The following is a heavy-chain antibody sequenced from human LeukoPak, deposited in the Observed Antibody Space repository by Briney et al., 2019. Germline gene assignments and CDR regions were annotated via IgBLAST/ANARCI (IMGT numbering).Heavy chain of an antibody. J-gene: IGHJ4*02. CDR2: IYYSGST. CDR3: ARAYCVGDCTVLHIYFDN. CDR1: GGYITSSGYY. D-gene: IGHD2-21*02. Sequence: SSETLSLTCTVSGGYITSSGYYWDWIRQPPGRGLEWIGSIYYSGSTYYNSSLKSRVTISVDTSKNQFSLKLRSVMAADTAVYYCARAYCVGDCTVLHIYFDNWGQGTLVTVSS. V-gene: IGHV4-39*01.